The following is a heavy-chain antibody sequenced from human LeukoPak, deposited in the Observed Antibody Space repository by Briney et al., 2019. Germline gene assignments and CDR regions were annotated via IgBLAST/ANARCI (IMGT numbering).Heavy chain of an antibody. CDR3: ARMFGSLYGVGELKARGDDYYYYYMDV. V-gene: IGHV1-8*01. CDR2: MNPNSGNT. Sequence: GASVKVSCKASGYTFTSYYINWVRQATGQGVEWMGWMNPNSGNTGYAQKFQGRVTMTRNTSISPAYMELSSLRSEDTAVYYCARMFGSLYGVGELKARGDDYYYYYMDVWGKGTTVTVSS. D-gene: IGHD3-10*01. J-gene: IGHJ6*03. CDR1: GYTFTSYY.